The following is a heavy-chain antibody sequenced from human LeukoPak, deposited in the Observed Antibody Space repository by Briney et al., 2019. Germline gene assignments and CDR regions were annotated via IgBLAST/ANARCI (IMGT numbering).Heavy chain of an antibody. Sequence: SETLSLTCTVSGGSISSSSYYWGWIRQPPGKGLEWIGSIYYSGSTYYNPSIKSRVTISVDTSKNQFSLKLSSVTAADTAVYYCARLQPQFTYGNDAFDIWGQGTMVTVSS. D-gene: IGHD1-1*01. CDR1: GGSISSSSYY. J-gene: IGHJ3*02. CDR3: ARLQPQFTYGNDAFDI. CDR2: IYYSGST. V-gene: IGHV4-39*01.